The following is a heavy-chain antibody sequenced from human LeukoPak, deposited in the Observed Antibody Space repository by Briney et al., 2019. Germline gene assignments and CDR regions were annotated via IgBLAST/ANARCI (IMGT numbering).Heavy chain of an antibody. Sequence: ASVKVSCKASGGTFSSYAISWVRQAPGQGLEWMGGIIPIFGTANYAQKFQGRVTITADESTSTAYMEPSSLRSEDTAVYYCARDRKSGYSYASEYWGQGTLVTVSS. V-gene: IGHV1-69*13. CDR3: ARDRKSGYSYASEY. CDR2: IIPIFGTA. J-gene: IGHJ4*02. CDR1: GGTFSSYA. D-gene: IGHD5-18*01.